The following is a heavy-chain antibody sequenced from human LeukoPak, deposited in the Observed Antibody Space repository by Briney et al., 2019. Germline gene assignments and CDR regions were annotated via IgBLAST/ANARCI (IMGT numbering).Heavy chain of an antibody. CDR1: GGTFISYA. D-gene: IGHD3-16*01. V-gene: IGHV1-69*05. J-gene: IGHJ4*02. Sequence: GASVKVSCKASGGTFISYAISWVRQAPGQGLEWMGGIIPIFGTANYAQKFQGRLTITTDESTSTAYMELSSLRSEDTAVYYCAREGAQSNYFDYWGQGTLVSVSS. CDR2: IIPIFGTA. CDR3: AREGAQSNYFDY.